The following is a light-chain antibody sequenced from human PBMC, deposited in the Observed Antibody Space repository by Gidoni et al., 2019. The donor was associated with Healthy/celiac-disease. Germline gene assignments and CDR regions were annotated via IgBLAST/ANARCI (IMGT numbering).Light chain of an antibody. J-gene: IGKJ4*01. CDR3: QQYGSSPPVT. Sequence: EIVLTQAPGTLSLSPGERATLACRASQSVSSSYLAWYRQKPGQAPRLLLYGSSSSATGIPDRFSGSESGTDFTLTISRLEPEDFSLYYCQQYGSSPPVTFGGGTKVEIK. CDR2: GSS. CDR1: QSVSSSY. V-gene: IGKV3-20*01.